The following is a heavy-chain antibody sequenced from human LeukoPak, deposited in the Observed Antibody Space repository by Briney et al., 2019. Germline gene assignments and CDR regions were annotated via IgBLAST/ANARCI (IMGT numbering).Heavy chain of an antibody. Sequence: GASVKVSCTASGYTFTGYYMHWVRQAPGQGLEWMGWINPNTGDTTYAQNFQGRVTMTRDTSISRAYMELSRLRSDDTAVYYCARRALFGDSGYDYNWFDPWGQGTLVTVSS. D-gene: IGHD5-12*01. CDR2: INPNTGDT. J-gene: IGHJ5*02. CDR1: GYTFTGYY. CDR3: ARRALFGDSGYDYNWFDP. V-gene: IGHV1-2*02.